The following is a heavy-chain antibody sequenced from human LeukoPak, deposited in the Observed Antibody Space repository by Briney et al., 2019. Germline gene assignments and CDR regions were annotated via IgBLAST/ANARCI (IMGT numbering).Heavy chain of an antibody. V-gene: IGHV1-18*01. CDR2: ISAYNGNT. Sequence: ASVKVSCKASGYTFTSYGISWVRQAPGQGLEWMGWISAYNGNTNYAQKLQGRVTMTTDTSTSTAYMELRSLRSDDTAVYYCARANYDILTGYLEGNWFDPWGQGTLVTVSS. J-gene: IGHJ5*02. D-gene: IGHD3-9*01. CDR1: GYTFTSYG. CDR3: ARANYDILTGYLEGNWFDP.